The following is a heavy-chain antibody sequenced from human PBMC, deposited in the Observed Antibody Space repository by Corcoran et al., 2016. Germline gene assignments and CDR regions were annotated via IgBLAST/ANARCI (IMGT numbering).Heavy chain of an antibody. V-gene: IGHV3-33*01. J-gene: IGHJ4*02. CDR2: IWYDGSNK. D-gene: IGHD3-3*01. CDR1: GFTFSSYG. CDR3: ARDLYYDFSRVDY. Sequence: QVQLVESGGGVVQPGRSLRLSCAASGFTFSSYGMHWVRQAPGKGLEWVAVIWYDGSNKYYADSVKGRFTISRDNSKNTLYLQMNSLRAEDTAVYYWARDLYYDFSRVDYWGQGTLVTVSS.